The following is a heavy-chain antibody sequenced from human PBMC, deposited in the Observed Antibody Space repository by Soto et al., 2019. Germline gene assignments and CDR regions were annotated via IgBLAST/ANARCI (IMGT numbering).Heavy chain of an antibody. CDR3: ARSTYYYGSGSYYLYEDEYYFDY. D-gene: IGHD3-10*01. J-gene: IGHJ4*02. CDR1: GYTFTSYG. CDR2: ISAYNGNT. V-gene: IGHV1-18*01. Sequence: QVQLVQSGAEVKKPGASVKVSCKASGYTFTSYGISWVRQAPGQGLEWMGWISAYNGNTNYAQKLQGRFTMTTDTSTSTAYMELRSLRSDDTAVYYCARSTYYYGSGSYYLYEDEYYFDYWGQGTLVTVSS.